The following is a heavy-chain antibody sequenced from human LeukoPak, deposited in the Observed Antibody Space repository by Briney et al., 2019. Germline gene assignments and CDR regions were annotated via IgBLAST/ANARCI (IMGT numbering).Heavy chain of an antibody. CDR1: GGTFSSYT. V-gene: IGHV1-69*02. Sequence: ASVKVSCKASGGTFSSYTISWVRQAPGQGLEWMGRIIPILGIANYAQKFQGRVTITADKSTSTAYMELSSLRSEDTAVYYCASAKLSGVWRSYRYHPGAAFDIWGQGTMVTVSS. D-gene: IGHD3-16*02. CDR2: IIPILGIA. J-gene: IGHJ3*02. CDR3: ASAKLSGVWRSYRYHPGAAFDI.